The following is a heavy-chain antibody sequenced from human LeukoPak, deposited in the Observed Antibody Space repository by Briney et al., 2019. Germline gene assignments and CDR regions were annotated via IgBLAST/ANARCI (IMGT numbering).Heavy chain of an antibody. CDR1: GFTFSSYA. CDR3: AKKWRSGYGYGSYPDY. Sequence: GGSLRLSCAASGFTFSSYAMSRVRQAPGKGLEWVSAISGSGGSTYYADSVKGRFTISRDNSKNTLYLQMNSLRAEDTAVYYCAKKWRSGYGYGSYPDYWGQGTLVTVSS. J-gene: IGHJ4*02. CDR2: ISGSGGST. V-gene: IGHV3-23*01. D-gene: IGHD5-18*01.